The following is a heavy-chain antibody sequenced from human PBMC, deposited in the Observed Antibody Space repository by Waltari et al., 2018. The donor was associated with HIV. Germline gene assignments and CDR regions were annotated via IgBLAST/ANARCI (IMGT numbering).Heavy chain of an antibody. CDR1: GFTFSTYN. CDR3: AGGGYDYAWGTYRPFDY. CDR2: ISSVGSYI. V-gene: IGHV3-21*03. Sequence: EVQLVESGGGLVKPGGSLRLSCAASGFTFSTYNMNWVRQAPGKGLGWFSSISSVGSYIYYPDSLNRRFTISRDTAKNSLYLQMNSLRAEDTAVYYCAGGGYDYAWGTYRPFDYWGQGTLVTVSS. J-gene: IGHJ4*02. D-gene: IGHD3-16*02.